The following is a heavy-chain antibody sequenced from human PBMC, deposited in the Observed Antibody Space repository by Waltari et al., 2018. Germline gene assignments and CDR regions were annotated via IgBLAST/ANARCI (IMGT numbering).Heavy chain of an antibody. CDR1: GFTFSSYW. CDR3: ARAAGGELMIEH. V-gene: IGHV3-7*01. D-gene: IGHD1-26*01. J-gene: IGHJ1*01. Sequence: EVQLVESGGGLVQPGGSLRLSCAASGFTFSSYWMSWVRPAPGKGLEWVANIKQDGSEKYYVDSLKGRSTISRDNAKNSLYLQMNSLRAEDTAVYYCARAAGGELMIEHWGQGTLVTVSS. CDR2: IKQDGSEK.